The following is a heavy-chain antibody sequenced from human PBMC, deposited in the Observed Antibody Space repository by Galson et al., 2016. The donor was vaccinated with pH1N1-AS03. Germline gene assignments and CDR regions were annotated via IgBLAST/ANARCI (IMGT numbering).Heavy chain of an antibody. CDR1: GFNVSNYW. D-gene: IGHD3-16*01. CDR2: LNTDVSST. Sequence: SLRLSCAASGFNVSNYWMNWVRQAPGKGLVWVSLLNTDVSSTTYADSVKGRFTISRDNAKNTLYLQMKSLRAEDTAVYKCVRGGLGQVYGLDAWGQGTTVTVSS. V-gene: IGHV3-74*01. CDR3: VRGGLGQVYGLDA. J-gene: IGHJ6*02.